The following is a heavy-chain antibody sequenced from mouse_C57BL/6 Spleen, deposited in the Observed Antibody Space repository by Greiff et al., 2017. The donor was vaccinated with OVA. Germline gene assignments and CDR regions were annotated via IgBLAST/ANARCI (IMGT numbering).Heavy chain of an antibody. Sequence: EVHLVESGPELVKPGASVKIPCKASGYTFTDYNMDWVKQSHGKSLEWIGDINPNNGGTIYNQKFKGKATLTVDKSSSTAYMELRSLTSEDTAVYYCAQKEGAYWGQGTLVTVSA. CDR2: INPNNGGT. V-gene: IGHV1-18*01. CDR1: GYTFTDYN. CDR3: AQKEGAY. J-gene: IGHJ3*01.